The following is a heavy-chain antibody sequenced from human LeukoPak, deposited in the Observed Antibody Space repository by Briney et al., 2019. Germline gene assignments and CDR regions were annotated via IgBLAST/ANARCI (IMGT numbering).Heavy chain of an antibody. J-gene: IGHJ5*02. D-gene: IGHD2-21*02. Sequence: SVKVSCKASGYTFTSYGISWVRQAPGQGLEWMGWISAYNGNTNYAQKLQGRVTMTTDTSTSTAYMELRSLRSDDTAVYYCARSISYRGGDPGHNWFDPWGQGTLVTVSS. V-gene: IGHV1-18*01. CDR2: ISAYNGNT. CDR3: ARSISYRGGDPGHNWFDP. CDR1: GYTFTSYG.